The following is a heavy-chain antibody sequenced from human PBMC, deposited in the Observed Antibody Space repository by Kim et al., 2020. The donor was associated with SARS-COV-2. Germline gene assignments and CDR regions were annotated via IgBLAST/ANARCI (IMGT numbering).Heavy chain of an antibody. Sequence: GGSLRLSCAASGFTFSSYSMNWVRQAPGKGLEWVSSISSSSSYIYYADSVKGRFTISRDNAKNSLYLQMNSLRAEDTAVYYCARDSDCGGDCYSYYFDYWGQGTLVTVSS. D-gene: IGHD2-21*02. V-gene: IGHV3-21*01. CDR1: GFTFSSYS. J-gene: IGHJ4*02. CDR2: ISSSSSYI. CDR3: ARDSDCGGDCYSYYFDY.